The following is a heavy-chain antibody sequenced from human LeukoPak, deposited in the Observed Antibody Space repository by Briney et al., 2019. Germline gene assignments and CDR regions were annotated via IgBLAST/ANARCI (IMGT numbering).Heavy chain of an antibody. D-gene: IGHD6-13*01. CDR2: IRSKANSYAT. V-gene: IGHV3-73*01. CDR3: TSPRVYSSSWYDLEGFDY. J-gene: IGHJ4*02. Sequence: GGSLRLSCAASGFTFSGSAMHWVRQASGKGLEWVGRIRSKANSYATAYAASVKGRFTISRDDSKNTAYLQMNSLKTEDTAVYYCTSPRVYSSSWYDLEGFDYWGQGTLVTVSS. CDR1: GFTFSGSA.